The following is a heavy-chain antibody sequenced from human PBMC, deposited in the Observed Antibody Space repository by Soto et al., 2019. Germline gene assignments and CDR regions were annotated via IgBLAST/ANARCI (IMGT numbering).Heavy chain of an antibody. CDR3: ARMSGSLGAFDI. CDR2: MSPNSDDT. Sequence: ASVKVSCKASGYTFTSYDINWVRQATGQGLEWMGWMSPNSDDTGYAQKFQGRVSLTRNTSISTAYMELSSLRSEDPAVYYCARMSGSLGAFDIGGQGTMVTVSS. CDR1: GYTFTSYD. D-gene: IGHD2-15*01. J-gene: IGHJ3*02. V-gene: IGHV1-8*01.